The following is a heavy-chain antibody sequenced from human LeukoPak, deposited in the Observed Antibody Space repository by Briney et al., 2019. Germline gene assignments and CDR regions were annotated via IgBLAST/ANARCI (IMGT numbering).Heavy chain of an antibody. CDR1: GGSISSSSYY. D-gene: IGHD2-15*01. V-gene: IGHV4-39*07. Sequence: SETLSLTCTVSGGSISSSSYYWGWIRQPPGKGLEWIGSIYYSGSTYYNPSLKSRVTISVDTSKNQFSLKLSSVTAADTAVYYCARGRRYIQRRPRGGWFDPWGQGTLVTVSS. CDR3: ARGRRYIQRRPRGGWFDP. CDR2: IYYSGST. J-gene: IGHJ5*02.